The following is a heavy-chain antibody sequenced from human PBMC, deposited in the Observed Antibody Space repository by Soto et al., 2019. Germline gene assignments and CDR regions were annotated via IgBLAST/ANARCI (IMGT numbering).Heavy chain of an antibody. Sequence: EVQLMESGGGLVKPGVSLRLSCAASGFTFSTYTMNWVRRASGKGLEWVSSITPTSRFIYYADSVRGRFTISRDDAKSSLYLHMNSLRAEDTAVYYCTRTPPARPGIRDYYSGMDVWGQGTTATVSS. CDR1: GFTFSTYT. CDR3: TRTPPARPGIRDYYSGMDV. D-gene: IGHD1-20*01. J-gene: IGHJ6*02. V-gene: IGHV3-21*01. CDR2: ITPTSRFI.